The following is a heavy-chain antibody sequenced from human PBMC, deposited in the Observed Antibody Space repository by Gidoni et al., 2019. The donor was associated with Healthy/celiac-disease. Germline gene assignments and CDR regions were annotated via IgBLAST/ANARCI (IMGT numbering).Heavy chain of an antibody. Sequence: EVQLLESGGGLVQPGGSLRLSWSASGFTFSSYAMSWVRQAPGKGLEWVSAISGSGGSTYYADSVKGRFTISRDNSKNTLYLQMNSLRAEDTAVYYCAKVSSQWELPRALYGMDVWGQGTTVTVSS. CDR2: ISGSGGST. J-gene: IGHJ6*02. CDR3: AKVSSQWELPRALYGMDV. D-gene: IGHD1-26*01. CDR1: GFTFSSYA. V-gene: IGHV3-23*01.